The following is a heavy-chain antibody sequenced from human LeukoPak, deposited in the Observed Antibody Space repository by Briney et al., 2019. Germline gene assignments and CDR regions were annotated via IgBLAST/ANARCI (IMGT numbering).Heavy chain of an antibody. J-gene: IGHJ4*02. D-gene: IGHD2-2*01. Sequence: SQTLSLTCAVSGGSLSSGGNSWGWIRQPPGKGLEWIGYIYHSGSTLYNPSLKSRVTISVDRSKNQLSLKLSSVTATDTAVYYCARTYHFDYWGQGTLVTVSS. CDR3: ARTYHFDY. CDR2: IYHSGST. CDR1: GGSLSSGGNS. V-gene: IGHV4-30-2*01.